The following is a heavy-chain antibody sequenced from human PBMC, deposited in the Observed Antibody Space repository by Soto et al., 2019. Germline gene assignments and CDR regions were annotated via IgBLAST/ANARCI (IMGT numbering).Heavy chain of an antibody. J-gene: IGHJ4*03. CDR1: GGTFSSDT. D-gene: IGHD4-4*01. V-gene: IGHV1-69*08. Sequence: QVQLVQSGAEVKTPGSSVKVSCKASGGTFSSDTVSWVRQAPGQGLEWMGSINPMFDMSEYADKFQGRATITADEAATTVYMELSSLTSDDTAMYFCARDDYSDY. CDR2: INPMFDMS. CDR3: ARDDYSDY.